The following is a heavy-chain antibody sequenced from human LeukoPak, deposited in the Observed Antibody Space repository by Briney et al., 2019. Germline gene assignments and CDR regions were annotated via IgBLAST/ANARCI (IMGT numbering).Heavy chain of an antibody. Sequence: GGSLRLSCAASGFTFSSYSMNWVRQAPGKGLEWVSSISSSSSYIYYADSVKGRFTISRDNAKNSLYLQMNSPRAEDTAVYYCARYYGSGSYYTDYWGQGTLVTVSS. CDR2: ISSSSSYI. D-gene: IGHD3-10*01. V-gene: IGHV3-21*01. CDR3: ARYYGSGSYYTDY. J-gene: IGHJ4*02. CDR1: GFTFSSYS.